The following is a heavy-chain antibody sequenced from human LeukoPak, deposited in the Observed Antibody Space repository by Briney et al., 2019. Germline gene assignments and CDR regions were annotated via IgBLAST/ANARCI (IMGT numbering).Heavy chain of an antibody. Sequence: GGSLRLSCAASGFTLSSYGMHWVRQAPGKGLDWVAVIWYDGSKPYYADSVKGRFTISRDNSKNTLYLQMSSLRADDTAVYYCARYNTGRSDYLGQGTLVGVSS. CDR3: ARYNTGRSDY. CDR1: GFTLSSYG. D-gene: IGHD1-14*01. J-gene: IGHJ4*01. CDR2: IWYDGSKP. V-gene: IGHV3-33*01.